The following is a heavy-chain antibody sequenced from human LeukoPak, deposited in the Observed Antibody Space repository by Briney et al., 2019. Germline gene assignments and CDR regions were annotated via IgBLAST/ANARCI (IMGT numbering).Heavy chain of an antibody. CDR2: ISSSGSTI. D-gene: IGHD2-21*02. V-gene: IGHV3-48*03. J-gene: IGHJ4*02. CDR3: ARAPGGDHEADY. Sequence: GGSLRLSCAASGFTFSSYEMNWVRQAPGKGLEWVSYISSSGSTIYYADSVKGRFTISRDNAKNSLYLQMNSLRAEDTAVYYCARAPGGDHEADYWGQGTLVTVSS. CDR1: GFTFSSYE.